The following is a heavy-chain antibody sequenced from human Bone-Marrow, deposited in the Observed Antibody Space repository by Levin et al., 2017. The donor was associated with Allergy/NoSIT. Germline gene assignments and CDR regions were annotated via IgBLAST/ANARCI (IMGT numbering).Heavy chain of an antibody. CDR2: IIPIFGTA. Sequence: SVKVSCKASGGTFSSYAISWVRQAPGQGLEWMGGIIPIFGTANYAQKFQGRVTITADESTSTAYMELSSLRSEDTAVYYCAVRGVIFPPITLYYYYGMDVWGQGTTVTVSS. J-gene: IGHJ6*02. V-gene: IGHV1-69*13. D-gene: IGHD3-10*01. CDR1: GGTFSSYA. CDR3: AVRGVIFPPITLYYYYGMDV.